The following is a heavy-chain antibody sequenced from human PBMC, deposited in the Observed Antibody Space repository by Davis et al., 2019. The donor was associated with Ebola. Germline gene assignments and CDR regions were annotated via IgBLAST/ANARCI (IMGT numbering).Heavy chain of an antibody. CDR3: ARGSYCNRGGCWGGYYSYYDMDV. J-gene: IGHJ6*02. D-gene: IGHD2/OR15-2a*01. CDR2: IIPFYGTS. V-gene: IGHV1-69*13. CDR1: GGTFSSYA. Sequence: SVKVSCKASGGTFSSYAITWVRQAPGQGLEWMGGIIPFYGTSNYAQKFQGRITITADESTSTVYMELNSLKPEDTAVYYCARGSYCNRGGCWGGYYSYYDMDVWGQGTTVTVSS.